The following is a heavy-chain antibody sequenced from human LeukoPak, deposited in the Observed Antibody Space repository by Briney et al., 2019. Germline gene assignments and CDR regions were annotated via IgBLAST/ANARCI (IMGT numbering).Heavy chain of an antibody. CDR3: ARDRAEYTAMVHFDY. CDR2: ISYDGSNK. J-gene: IGHJ4*02. CDR1: GFTFSSYA. V-gene: IGHV3-30-3*01. Sequence: GGSLRLSCAASGFTFSSYAMHWVRQAPGKGLEWVAVISYDGSNKYYADSVKGRFTISRDNSKNTLYLQMNSLRAEDTAVYYCARDRAEYTAMVHFDYWGQGTLVTVSS. D-gene: IGHD5-18*01.